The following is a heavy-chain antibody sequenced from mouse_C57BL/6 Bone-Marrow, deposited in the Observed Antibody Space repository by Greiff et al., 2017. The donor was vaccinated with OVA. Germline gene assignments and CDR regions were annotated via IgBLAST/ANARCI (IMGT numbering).Heavy chain of an antibody. CDR2: IYPRSGNT. CDR1: GYTFTSYG. V-gene: IGHV1-81*01. Sequence: VQLQQSGAELARPGASVKLSCKASGYTFTSYGISWVKQRTGQGLEWIGEIYPRSGNTYYNEKFKGKATLTADKSSSTASMELRSLTSEDSAVYFCARAWEWLLLFAYWGQGTLVTVSA. D-gene: IGHD2-3*01. CDR3: ARAWEWLLLFAY. J-gene: IGHJ3*01.